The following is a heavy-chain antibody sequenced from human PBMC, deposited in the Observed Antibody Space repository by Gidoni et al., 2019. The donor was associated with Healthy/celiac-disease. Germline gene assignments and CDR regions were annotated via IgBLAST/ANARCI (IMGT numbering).Heavy chain of an antibody. CDR1: GGSFSGYY. Sequence: QVQLQQWGAGLLKPSETLSLTCAVSGGSFSGYYWRWIRQPPGKGLEWIGEINHSGSTNYNPALTSRVTISVDTSKNQFSLKLSSVTAADTAVYYCASAVSGSGSYYNVPYYFDYWGQGTLVTVSS. J-gene: IGHJ4*02. CDR3: ASAVSGSGSYYNVPYYFDY. V-gene: IGHV4-34*01. CDR2: INHSGST. D-gene: IGHD3-10*01.